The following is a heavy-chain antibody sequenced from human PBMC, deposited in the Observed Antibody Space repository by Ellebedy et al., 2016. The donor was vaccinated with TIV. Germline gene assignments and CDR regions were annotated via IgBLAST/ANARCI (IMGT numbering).Heavy chain of an antibody. J-gene: IGHJ4*02. CDR1: GGSISSYY. Sequence: SETLSLTXTVSGGSISSYYWSWIRQPAGKGLEWIGRIYTSGSTNYNPSLKSRVTISVDTSKNQFSLKLSSVTAADTAVYYCASLSDYYDSSGYLDYWGQGTLVTVSS. CDR2: IYTSGST. D-gene: IGHD3-22*01. CDR3: ASLSDYYDSSGYLDY. V-gene: IGHV4-4*07.